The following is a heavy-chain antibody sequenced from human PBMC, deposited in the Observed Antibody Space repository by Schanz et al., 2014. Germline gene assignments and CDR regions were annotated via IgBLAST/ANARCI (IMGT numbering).Heavy chain of an antibody. CDR3: VRDTDYHFDY. Sequence: EVQLVESGGGFVQPGGSLRLSCAASGFTFSDSWMHWVRQAPGKGLVWVSRTSHDGSFTNFADSVKGRFTISRDNAKNALYLQMNILRAEDTAVYYCVRDTDYHFDYWGQGTLVTVSS. J-gene: IGHJ4*02. D-gene: IGHD4-17*01. CDR1: GFTFSDSW. V-gene: IGHV3-74*01. CDR2: TSHDGSFT.